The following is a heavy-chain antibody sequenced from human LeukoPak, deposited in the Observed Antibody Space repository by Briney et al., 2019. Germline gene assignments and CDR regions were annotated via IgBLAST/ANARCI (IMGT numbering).Heavy chain of an antibody. CDR2: IKQDGSEK. D-gene: IGHD3-22*01. V-gene: IGHV3-7*01. Sequence: GGSLRLSCAASGFTFSSYWMSWVRQAPGKGLEWVANIKQDGSEKYYVDSVKGRFTISRDNAKNSLYLQMNSLRAEDTAVYYCARDADYHNSSGYLDYWGQGTLVTVSS. CDR1: GFTFSSYW. J-gene: IGHJ4*02. CDR3: ARDADYHNSSGYLDY.